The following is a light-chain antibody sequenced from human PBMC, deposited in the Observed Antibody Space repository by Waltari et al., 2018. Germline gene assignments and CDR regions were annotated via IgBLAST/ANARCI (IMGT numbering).Light chain of an antibody. CDR3: QTWDPDTVV. CDR2: IDGGGGH. CDR1: SEHSAYA. Sequence: QLAVTQSPSASASLGASVKPTCTLRSEHSAYAIACHQHQPEKGPRFLMKIDGGGGHTKGDGIPDRFSGFSSGAERYLTISSLQYEDEAAYYCQTWDPDTVVFGGGTKLTV. V-gene: IGLV4-69*01. J-gene: IGLJ2*01.